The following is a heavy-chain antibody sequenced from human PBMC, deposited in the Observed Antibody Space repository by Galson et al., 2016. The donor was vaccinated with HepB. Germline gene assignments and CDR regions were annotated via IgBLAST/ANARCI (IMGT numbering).Heavy chain of an antibody. V-gene: IGHV1-2*02. D-gene: IGHD4-17*01. CDR1: GYSFTDSY. Sequence: SVKVSCKASGYSFTDSYLHRLRQAPGQGLEWLGWINPESGATKYAPNFEARVTISRDTSINTLYMELSSLRSDDTAVYYCARAFHGDFECFETWGQGTLVTVSS. J-gene: IGHJ1*01. CDR2: INPESGAT. CDR3: ARAFHGDFECFET.